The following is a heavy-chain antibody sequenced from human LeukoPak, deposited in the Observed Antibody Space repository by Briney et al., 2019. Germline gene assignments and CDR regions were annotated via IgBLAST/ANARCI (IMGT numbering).Heavy chain of an antibody. V-gene: IGHV1-2*02. CDR3: ARDGSTDCSGGSCYPFDY. Sequence: ASVKVSCKASGYTFTGYYMHWVRQAPGQGLEWMGWINPNRGGTNYAQKFQGRVTMTRDTSISTAYMELSRLRSDDTAVYYCARDGSTDCSGGSCYPFDYWGQGTLVTVSS. J-gene: IGHJ4*02. CDR2: INPNRGGT. CDR1: GYTFTGYY. D-gene: IGHD2-15*01.